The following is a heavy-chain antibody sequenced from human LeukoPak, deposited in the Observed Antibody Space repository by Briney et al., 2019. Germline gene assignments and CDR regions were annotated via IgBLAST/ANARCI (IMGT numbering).Heavy chain of an antibody. J-gene: IGHJ3*01. D-gene: IGHD3-22*01. CDR1: GFTVSSNY. CDR2: IYSGGST. V-gene: IGHV3-66*02. CDR3: AREPIYYYDSSGYVDA. Sequence: PGGSLRLSCAASGFTVSSNYMSWVRQAPGKGLEWVSVIYSGGSTYYADSVKGRFTISRDNSKNTLYLQMNSLRAEDTAVYYYAREPIYYYDSSGYVDAWGQGTMVTVSS.